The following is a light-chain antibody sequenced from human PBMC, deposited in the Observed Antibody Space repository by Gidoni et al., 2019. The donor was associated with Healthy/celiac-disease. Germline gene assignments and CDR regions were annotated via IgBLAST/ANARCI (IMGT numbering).Light chain of an antibody. CDR3: QQRNSSPTWT. CDR2: DAS. Sequence: DIQLTQSPSSLSSSVGDRVTITCRASQSISSYLNWYQQKPGKAPKLLIYDASSLHSGVPSRFSGSGSGTDFTLTISSLEPEDFATYYCQQRNSSPTWTFGQGTKVEIK. CDR1: QSISSY. J-gene: IGKJ1*01. V-gene: IGKV1-39*01.